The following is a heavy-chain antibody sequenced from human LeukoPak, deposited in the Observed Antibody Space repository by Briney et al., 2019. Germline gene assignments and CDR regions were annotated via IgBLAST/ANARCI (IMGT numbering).Heavy chain of an antibody. CDR3: ATLFDYQYYFDY. J-gene: IGHJ4*02. CDR1: GFTFSSYG. D-gene: IGHD3-9*01. Sequence: GGSLRLSCAASGFTFSSYGMHWVRQAPGKGLEWVAVIWYDGSNKYYADSVKGRFTISRDNSKNTLYLQMNSLRAEDTAVYYCATLFDYQYYFDYRGQGTLVTVSS. V-gene: IGHV3-33*01. CDR2: IWYDGSNK.